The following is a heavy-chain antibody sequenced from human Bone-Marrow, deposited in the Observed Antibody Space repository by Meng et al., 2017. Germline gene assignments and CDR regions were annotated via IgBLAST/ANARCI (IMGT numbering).Heavy chain of an antibody. CDR3: ARSQMVRNYYYGMDV. CDR1: GGSISSYYW. J-gene: IGHJ6*02. CDR2: IDWDDEK. Sequence: TLSLTCTVSGGSISSYYWSWIRQPPGKALEWLAVIDWDDEKYYSTSLKTRLTISKDTSKNEVVLAMTNMDPVDTATYYCARSQMVRNYYYGMDVWGQGTTVTVSS. D-gene: IGHD3-10*01. V-gene: IGHV2-70*18.